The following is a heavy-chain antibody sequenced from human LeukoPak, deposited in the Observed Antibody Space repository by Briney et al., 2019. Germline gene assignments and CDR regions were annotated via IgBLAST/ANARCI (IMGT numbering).Heavy chain of an antibody. J-gene: IGHJ4*02. CDR3: ARSRIVVVPAAPYYFDY. CDR1: GYTFTSYG. D-gene: IGHD2-2*01. Sequence: ASVKVSCKASGYTFTSYGISWVRQAPGQGLEWMGWISAYNGNTNYAQKLQGRVTMTTDTSTSTAYMEPRSLRSDDTAVYYCARSRIVVVPAAPYYFDYWGQGTLVTVSS. CDR2: ISAYNGNT. V-gene: IGHV1-18*04.